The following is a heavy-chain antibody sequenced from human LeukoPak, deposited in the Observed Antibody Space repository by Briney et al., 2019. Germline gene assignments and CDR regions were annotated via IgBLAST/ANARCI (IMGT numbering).Heavy chain of an antibody. CDR2: IYYSGST. Sequence: SETLSLTCTVSGGSISSSSYYWGWIRQPPGKGLEWIGSIYYSGSTYYNPSLKSRVTISVDTSKNQFSLKLSSVTAADTAAYYCARQVHDYDFLSGYSNFDYWGQGTLVTVSS. V-gene: IGHV4-39*01. CDR1: GGSISSSSYY. CDR3: ARQVHDYDFLSGYSNFDY. J-gene: IGHJ4*02. D-gene: IGHD3-3*01.